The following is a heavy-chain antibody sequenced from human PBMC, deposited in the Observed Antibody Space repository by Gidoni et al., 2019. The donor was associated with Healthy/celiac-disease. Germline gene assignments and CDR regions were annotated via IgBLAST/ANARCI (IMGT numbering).Heavy chain of an antibody. J-gene: IGHJ4*02. D-gene: IGHD5-12*01. CDR3: ASRRRDGYNYVY. CDR2: IDPGDSDT. CDR1: GSSFTSYW. Sequence: EVQLVQSGAAVKKHGESLKVSCKGSGSSFTSYWIGGVRQMPGKGLEWMGIIDPGDSDTRYSPSFQGQVTISADKSISTAYLQWSSLKASDTAMYYCASRRRDGYNYVYWGQGTLVTVSS. V-gene: IGHV5-51*01.